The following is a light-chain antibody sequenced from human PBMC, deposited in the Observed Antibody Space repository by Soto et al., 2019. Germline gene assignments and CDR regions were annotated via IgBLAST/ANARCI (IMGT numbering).Light chain of an antibody. V-gene: IGKV3-20*01. J-gene: IGKJ2*01. CDR2: GAS. CDR1: QSVSSSN. Sequence: EIVLTQSPGTLSLSPGERATLSCRASQSVSSSNLAWYYQKPGQAPSLLIFGASSRATGIPDRFSGSGSGTDFTLTINRVEPEDFGGYYCQQYGGSTIFTFGQGTKLE. CDR3: QQYGGSTIFT.